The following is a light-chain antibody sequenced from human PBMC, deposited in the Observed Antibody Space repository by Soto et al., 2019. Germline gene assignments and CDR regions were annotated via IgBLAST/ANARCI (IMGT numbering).Light chain of an antibody. V-gene: IGKV3D-15*01. CDR2: DAS. J-gene: IGKJ1*01. Sequence: EIMLRQSPATLSLSPGERATLSFRASQSIGTDLAWYQQKPGQAPRLLIYDASNRATGIPARFSGSGSGTEFTFTISSLQSEDFAVYYCQQYNNWWTFGQGTKVDIK. CDR3: QQYNNWWT. CDR1: QSIGTD.